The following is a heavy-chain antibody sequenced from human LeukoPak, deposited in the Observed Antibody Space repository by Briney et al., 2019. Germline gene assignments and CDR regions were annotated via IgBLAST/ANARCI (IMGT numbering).Heavy chain of an antibody. Sequence: QTGGSLRLSCAASGFSFSAYWMTWVRQAPGTGLEWVANINPAGSETYYVDPVKGRFSISRDNAKNLVYLQMNSLRAEDMAVYHCARFGYVAAVDVWGQGTPVTVSS. V-gene: IGHV3-7*01. CDR1: GFSFSAYW. D-gene: IGHD2-15*01. CDR3: ARFGYVAAVDV. J-gene: IGHJ4*02. CDR2: INPAGSET.